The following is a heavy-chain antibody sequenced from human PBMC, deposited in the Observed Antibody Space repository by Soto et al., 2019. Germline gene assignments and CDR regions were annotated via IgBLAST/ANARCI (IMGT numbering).Heavy chain of an antibody. Sequence: GVSLRLSCAASGFTFSSYAMSWVRQAPGKGLEWVSAISGSGGSTYYADSVKGRFTISRDNSKNTLYLQMNSLRAEDTAVYYCAKGGYCSSTSCRRPSFLDYWGQGTLVTVSS. V-gene: IGHV3-23*01. CDR1: GFTFSSYA. CDR2: ISGSGGST. D-gene: IGHD2-2*01. J-gene: IGHJ4*02. CDR3: AKGGYCSSTSCRRPSFLDY.